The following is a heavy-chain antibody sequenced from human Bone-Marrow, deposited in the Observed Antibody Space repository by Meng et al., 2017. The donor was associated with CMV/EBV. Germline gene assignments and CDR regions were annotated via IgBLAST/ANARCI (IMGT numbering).Heavy chain of an antibody. J-gene: IGHJ6*01. D-gene: IGHD2-2*01. V-gene: IGHV1-69*05. CDR1: GGTFSSYA. CDR2: IIPIFGTA. CDR3: ARGDVVPAAMSYYYYYGMAV. Sequence: SVKVSCKASGGTFSSYAISWARQAPGQGLEWMGGIIPIFGTANYAQKFQGRVTITTDESTSTAYMELSSLTSEDTAVYYCARGDVVPAAMSYYYYYGMAVWGQGNTVTGSS.